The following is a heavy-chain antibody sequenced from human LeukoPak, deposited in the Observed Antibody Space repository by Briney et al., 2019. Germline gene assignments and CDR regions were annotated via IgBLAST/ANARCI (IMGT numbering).Heavy chain of an antibody. CDR3: ARECGYCSGGSCYLGAFDI. J-gene: IGHJ3*02. CDR1: GGSISSGGYY. V-gene: IGHV4-31*03. CDR2: IYYSGST. Sequence: SETLSLTCTVSGGSISSGGYYWSWIRQHPGKGLEWIGYIYYSGSTYYNPSLKSRVTISVDTSKNQFSLKLSSVTAADTAVYYCARECGYCSGGSCYLGAFDIWGQGTMVTVSS. D-gene: IGHD2-15*01.